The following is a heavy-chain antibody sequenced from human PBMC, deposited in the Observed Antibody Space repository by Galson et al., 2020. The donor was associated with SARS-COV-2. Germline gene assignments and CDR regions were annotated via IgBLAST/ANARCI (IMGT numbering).Heavy chain of an antibody. J-gene: IGHJ4*02. Sequence: SVKVSCKASGGTFSSYAISWVRQAPGQGLEWMGGIIPIFGTANYAQKFQGRVTITADESTSTAYMELSSLRSEDTAVYYCALLGDYYDSSGYSPYYFDYWGQGTLVTVSS. CDR2: IIPIFGTA. V-gene: IGHV1-69*13. CDR1: GGTFSSYA. CDR3: ALLGDYYDSSGYSPYYFDY. D-gene: IGHD3-22*01.